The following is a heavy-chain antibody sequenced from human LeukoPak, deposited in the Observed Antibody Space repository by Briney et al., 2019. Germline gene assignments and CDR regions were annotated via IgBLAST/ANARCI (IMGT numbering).Heavy chain of an antibody. V-gene: IGHV4-34*10. CDR2: IHYSGAI. CDR1: GGSFSGYY. J-gene: IGHJ3*01. CDR3: ARYGSGAYALDV. D-gene: IGHD3-10*01. Sequence: PSETLSLTCAVYGGSFSGYYWSWIRQPPGKGLEWIAHIHYSGAIKYNPSLKSRVSMSVDTSKNQFSLRLSSVTAADTAVYYCARYGSGAYALDVWGQGTMVTVSS.